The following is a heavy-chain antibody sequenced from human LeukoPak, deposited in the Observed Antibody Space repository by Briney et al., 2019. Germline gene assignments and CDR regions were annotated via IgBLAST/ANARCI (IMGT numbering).Heavy chain of an antibody. CDR3: ARSVDTHFDY. CDR1: GYSFTNYW. J-gene: IGHJ4*02. Sequence: GESLKISCKVSGYSFTNYWIAWVRQMPGKGLEFMAIIYPRDSDARYSPSFQGQVTISVDKSISIAYLQWSSLQASDTAVYYCARSVDTHFDYWGQGTLVTISS. D-gene: IGHD5-18*01. CDR2: IYPRDSDA. V-gene: IGHV5-51*01.